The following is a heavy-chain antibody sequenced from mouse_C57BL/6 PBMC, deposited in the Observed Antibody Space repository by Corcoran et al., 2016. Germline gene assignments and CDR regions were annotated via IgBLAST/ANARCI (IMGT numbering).Heavy chain of an antibody. J-gene: IGHJ2*01. CDR3: ARSLLTGTPEKDY. V-gene: IGHV1-26*01. CDR2: INPNNGGT. D-gene: IGHD4-1*01. Sequence: EVQLQQSGPELVKPGASVKISCKASGYTFTDYYMNWVKQSHGKSLEWIGDINPNNGGTSYNQKFKGKATLTVDKSSSTAYMELRSLTSEDSAVYYCARSLLTGTPEKDYWGQGTTLTVSS. CDR1: GYTFTDYY.